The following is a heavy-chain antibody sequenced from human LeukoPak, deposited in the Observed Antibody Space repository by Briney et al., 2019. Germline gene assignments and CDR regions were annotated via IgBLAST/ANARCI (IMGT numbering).Heavy chain of an antibody. CDR2: INHSGST. D-gene: IGHD1-26*01. CDR3: ARVVVGAIV. J-gene: IGHJ4*02. Sequence: PSETLSLTCTLSGDSISSSDHYWVWIRQSPGKGLEWIGEINHSGSTNYNPSLKSRVTISVDTSKNQFSLKLSSVTAADTAVYYCARVVVGAIVWGQGTLVTVSS. V-gene: IGHV4-39*07. CDR1: GDSISSSDHY.